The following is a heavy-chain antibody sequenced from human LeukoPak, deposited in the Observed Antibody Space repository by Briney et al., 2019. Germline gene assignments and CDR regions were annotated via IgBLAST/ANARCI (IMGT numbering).Heavy chain of an antibody. V-gene: IGHV3-23*01. J-gene: IGHJ4*02. CDR1: GFTFCSYA. CDR3: AKDLDIVATITGN. CDR2: VSCSGGST. D-gene: IGHD5-12*01. Sequence: AGGSLRLSCAASGFTFCSYAMSWVPQAPGKGLEWVSGVSCSGGSTYYADSVKGRFTISRDNSKNTLYLQMNSLRAEDTAVYYCAKDLDIVATITGNWGQGTLVTVSS.